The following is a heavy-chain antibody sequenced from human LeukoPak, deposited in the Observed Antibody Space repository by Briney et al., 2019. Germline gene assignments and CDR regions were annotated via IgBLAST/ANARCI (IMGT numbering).Heavy chain of an antibody. D-gene: IGHD4-17*01. Sequence: SQTLSLTCTVSGGSISSGGYYWSWIRQHPGTGLEWIGYIYYSGSTYYNPSLKSRVTISVDTSKNQFSLKLSSVTAADTAVYYCARDYHGAGSSNWFDPWGQGTLVTVSS. V-gene: IGHV4-31*03. CDR3: ARDYHGAGSSNWFDP. CDR1: GGSISSGGYY. CDR2: IYYSGST. J-gene: IGHJ5*02.